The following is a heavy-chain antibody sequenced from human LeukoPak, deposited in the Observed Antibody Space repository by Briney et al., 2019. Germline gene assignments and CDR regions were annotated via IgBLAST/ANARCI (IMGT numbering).Heavy chain of an antibody. Sequence: TPSETLSLTCPVSGGSITSSSSYWGWIRQPPGKGLEWIGTIYYSGTTYYNPSLKSRVTISIDAAKNQFSLRLTSVTAADTAVYYCARAVSAHRNTMYYFDNWGQGILVTVSS. J-gene: IGHJ4*02. CDR3: ARAVSAHRNTMYYFDN. D-gene: IGHD1/OR15-1a*01. CDR2: IYYSGTT. CDR1: GGSITSSSSY. V-gene: IGHV4-39*07.